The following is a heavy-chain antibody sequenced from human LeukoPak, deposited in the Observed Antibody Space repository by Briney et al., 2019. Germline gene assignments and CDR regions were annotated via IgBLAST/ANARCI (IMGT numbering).Heavy chain of an antibody. CDR3: ARDPRKYYDFWSGYYY. D-gene: IGHD3-3*01. J-gene: IGHJ4*02. CDR1: GFTFSSYW. CDR2: IKQDGSEK. V-gene: IGHV3-7*01. Sequence: GGSLRLSCAASGFTFSSYWMSWVRQAPGKGLEWVANIKQDGSEKYYVDSVKGRFTISRDNAKNSLYLQMNSLRAEDTAVYYCARDPRKYYDFWSGYYYWGQGTLVTVSS.